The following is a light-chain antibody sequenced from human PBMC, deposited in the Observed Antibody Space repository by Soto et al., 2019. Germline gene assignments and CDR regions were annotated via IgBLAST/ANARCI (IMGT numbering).Light chain of an antibody. J-gene: IGKJ2*01. CDR3: QQLKTYPYT. Sequence: IQLTQPPSSLSASVGDRVTLTCRASQDINKFLAWFQQTPGKAPKLLVYSASTLHSGVPSRFSGSGSGTDFALTSSSLQPEDFATYYCQQLKTYPYTFGQGTRLDIK. CDR2: SAS. V-gene: IGKV1-9*01. CDR1: QDINKF.